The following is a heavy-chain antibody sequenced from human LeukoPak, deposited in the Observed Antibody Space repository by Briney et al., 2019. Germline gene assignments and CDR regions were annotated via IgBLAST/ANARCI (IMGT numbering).Heavy chain of an antibody. V-gene: IGHV3-74*01. CDR3: VSFYETY. D-gene: IGHD2-2*01. J-gene: IGHJ4*02. CDR2: INGDGSWT. CDR1: GNSW. Sequence: GGSLRLSCAASGNSWMHWVRQAPGKGLVWVSHINGDGSWTTCADSVKGRLTISKDNAKNTVYLQMNNLRAEDTAVYYCVSFYETYWGRGTLVTVSS.